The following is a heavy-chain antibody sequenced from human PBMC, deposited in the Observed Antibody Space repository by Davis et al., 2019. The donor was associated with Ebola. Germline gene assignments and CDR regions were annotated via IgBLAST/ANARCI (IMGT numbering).Heavy chain of an antibody. V-gene: IGHV1-18*01. Sequence: ASVKVSCKASGYPFTSYGITWVRQAPGQGLEWMGWSYPSNGNTHYAQKLQDRVTMTTDTSTSTAYMELRSLRNDDTAMYYCVKDFWSDDPGYWGQGTLVTVSP. D-gene: IGHD3-3*01. CDR3: VKDFWSDDPGY. J-gene: IGHJ4*02. CDR2: SYPSNGNT. CDR1: GYPFTSYG.